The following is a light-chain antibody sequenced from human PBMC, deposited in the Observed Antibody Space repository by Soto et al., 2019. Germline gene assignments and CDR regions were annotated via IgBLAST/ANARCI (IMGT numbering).Light chain of an antibody. CDR1: SSNIGSNT. V-gene: IGLV1-44*01. Sequence: QSALTQPTSASGTPGQRVTISCSGSSSNIGSNTVNWYQQLPGTAPKLLFYNNNQRPSGVPDRFSGSKSGTSASLAISGLQSEDEADYYCAAWDDSLNGVVFGGGTKLAAL. J-gene: IGLJ2*01. CDR3: AAWDDSLNGVV. CDR2: NNN.